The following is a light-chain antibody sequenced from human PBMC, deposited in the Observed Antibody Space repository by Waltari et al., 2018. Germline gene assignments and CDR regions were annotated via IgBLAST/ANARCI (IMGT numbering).Light chain of an antibody. CDR2: VTSDVSH. CDR1: SGHSSNI. CDR3: QTGGHGTWV. V-gene: IGLV4-69*01. Sequence: QLVLTQSPSASASLGPSVKLTCTLSSGHSSNIIEWLPQQPEKGPRYLMKVTSDVSHSKGDEIPDRFSGSSSGAERYLTISSLQSEDEADYYCQTGGHGTWVFGGGTKLTVL. J-gene: IGLJ3*02.